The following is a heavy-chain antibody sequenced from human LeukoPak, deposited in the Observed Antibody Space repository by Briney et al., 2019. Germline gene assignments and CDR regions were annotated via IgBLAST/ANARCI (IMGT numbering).Heavy chain of an antibody. D-gene: IGHD1-14*01. CDR3: ARDRGSSLNGPGTTTKKANDAFDI. J-gene: IGHJ3*02. CDR2: ISGSGGST. CDR1: GSTFSSYA. V-gene: IGHV3-23*01. Sequence: RSGGSLRLSCAASGSTFSSYAMSWVRQAPGKGLEWVSAISGSGGSTYYADSVKGRFTISRDNSKNTLYLQMNSLRAEDTAVYYCARDRGSSLNGPGTTTKKANDAFDIWGQGTMVTVSS.